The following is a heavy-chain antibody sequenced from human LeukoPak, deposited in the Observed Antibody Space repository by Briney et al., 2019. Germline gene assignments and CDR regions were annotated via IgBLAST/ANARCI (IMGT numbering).Heavy chain of an antibody. D-gene: IGHD3-16*01. J-gene: IGHJ6*03. V-gene: IGHV1-18*01. CDR1: GYSFSTYG. CDR2: ISAYNGNT. CDR3: ASLRRGDYYYYMDV. Sequence: ASVKVSCKTSGYSFSTYGISWVRQAPGQGLEWMGWISAYNGNTDYAQKLQGRVTMTTDTSTSTAYMELSSLRSEDTAVYYCASLRRGDYYYYMDVWGKGTTVTVSS.